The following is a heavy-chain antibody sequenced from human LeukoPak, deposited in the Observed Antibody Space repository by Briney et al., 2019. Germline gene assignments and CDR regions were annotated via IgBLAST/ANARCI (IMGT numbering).Heavy chain of an antibody. J-gene: IGHJ4*02. CDR2: IYISGST. CDR3: ARDYSGYDYRYYFDY. D-gene: IGHD5-12*01. Sequence: SETLSLTCTVSGGSISSYYWSWIRQPAGKGLEWIGRIYISGSTNYNPSLKSRVTMSVDTSKNQFSLKLSSVTAADTAVYYCARDYSGYDYRYYFDYWGQGTLVTVSS. CDR1: GGSISSYY. V-gene: IGHV4-4*07.